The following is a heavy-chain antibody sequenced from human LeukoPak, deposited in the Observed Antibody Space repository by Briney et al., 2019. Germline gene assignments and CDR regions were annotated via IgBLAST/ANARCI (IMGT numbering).Heavy chain of an antibody. V-gene: IGHV4-4*07. Sequence: PSETLSLTCTVSGGSINNYYWSWIRQPAGKGLEWIGRIYTSGSTNYNPSLKSRVTMSVDTSKNQFSLNLNSVAAADTAVYYCARDQVGADDAFDIWGQGTMVTVSS. CDR2: IYTSGST. J-gene: IGHJ3*02. D-gene: IGHD1-26*01. CDR3: ARDQVGADDAFDI. CDR1: GGSINNYY.